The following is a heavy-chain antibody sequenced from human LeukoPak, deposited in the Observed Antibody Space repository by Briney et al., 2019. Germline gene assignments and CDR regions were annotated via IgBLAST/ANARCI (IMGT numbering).Heavy chain of an antibody. CDR3: ARAPYSRGYFDY. Sequence: GGSLRPSCAASGFTFSSYGMHWVRQAPGKGLEWVAVIWYDGSNKYYADSVKGRFTISRDNSKNTLYLQMNSLRAEDTAVYYCARAPYSRGYFDYWGQGTLVTVSS. CDR2: IWYDGSNK. J-gene: IGHJ4*02. CDR1: GFTFSSYG. V-gene: IGHV3-33*01. D-gene: IGHD6-13*01.